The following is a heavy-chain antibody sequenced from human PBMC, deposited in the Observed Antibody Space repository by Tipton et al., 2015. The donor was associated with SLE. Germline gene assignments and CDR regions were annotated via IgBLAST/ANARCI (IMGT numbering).Heavy chain of an antibody. CDR1: GYSFATKW. D-gene: IGHD3-16*01. V-gene: IGHV5-51*01. CDR2: IYPGDSGT. CDR3: ARQDWGAADY. Sequence: VQLVQSGAEVKKSGESLKISCPGSGYSFATKWVGWVRQMPGKGLEWLGIIYPGDSGTRYSPSFQGQVTFSVDKSISTAYLQWSSLKASDTAMYYCARQDWGAADYWGQGTLVTVSS. J-gene: IGHJ4*02.